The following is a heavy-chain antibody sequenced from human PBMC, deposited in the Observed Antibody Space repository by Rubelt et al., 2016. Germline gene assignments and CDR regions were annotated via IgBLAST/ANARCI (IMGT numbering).Heavy chain of an antibody. J-gene: IGHJ4*02. V-gene: IGHV1-18*01. CDR1: GYTFTSHG. CDR3: ARGRLATTSIF. Sequence: QVQLVQSGAEVKKPEASVKVSCKASGYTFTSHGMTWVRQAPGQGLEWMGWISAYSGNTHYAQKVQGRVTMTSNTSTSTAYMEMRSLRSDETAVYYCARGRLATTSIFWGQGTPVTVSS. D-gene: IGHD1-26*01. CDR2: ISAYSGNT.